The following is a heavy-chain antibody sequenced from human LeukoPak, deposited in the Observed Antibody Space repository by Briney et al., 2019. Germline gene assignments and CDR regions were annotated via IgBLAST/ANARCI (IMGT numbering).Heavy chain of an antibody. Sequence: SETLSLTCTVSGGSISSYYWSWIRQPPGKGLEWIGYIYYSGSTNYNPSLKSRVTISVDTSKNQFSLKLSSVTAADTAVYYCARADCSTTSCPMDVWGQGTTVTVP. CDR3: ARADCSTTSCPMDV. D-gene: IGHD2-2*01. CDR2: IYYSGST. CDR1: GGSISSYY. J-gene: IGHJ6*02. V-gene: IGHV4-59*01.